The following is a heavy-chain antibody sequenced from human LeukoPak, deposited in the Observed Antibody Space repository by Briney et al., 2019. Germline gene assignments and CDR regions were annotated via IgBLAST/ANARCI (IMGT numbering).Heavy chain of an antibody. CDR2: ISYDGSNK. D-gene: IGHD1-26*01. V-gene: IGHV3-30*18. J-gene: IGHJ4*02. Sequence: GGSLRLSCAASGFTFSSYGMPWVRQAPGKGLEWVAVISYDGSNKYYADSVKGRFTISRDNSKNTLYLQMNSLRAEGTAVYYCAKGGVGATTYSDYWGQGTLVTVSS. CDR1: GFTFSSYG. CDR3: AKGGVGATTYSDY.